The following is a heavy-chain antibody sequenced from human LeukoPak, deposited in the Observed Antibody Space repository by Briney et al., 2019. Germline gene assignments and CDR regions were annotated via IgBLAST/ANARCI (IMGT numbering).Heavy chain of an antibody. CDR2: IQNTGST. CDR1: GGSISSYY. Sequence: SETLSLTCTVSGGSISSYYWSWTRQPPGKGLEWIGYIQNTGSTNYNPSLKSRVSISKDTSKNQFSLKLSSVTAADTAVYYCARHGSGWSFDYWGQGTLVTVSS. V-gene: IGHV4-59*01. CDR3: ARHGSGWSFDY. J-gene: IGHJ4*02. D-gene: IGHD6-19*01.